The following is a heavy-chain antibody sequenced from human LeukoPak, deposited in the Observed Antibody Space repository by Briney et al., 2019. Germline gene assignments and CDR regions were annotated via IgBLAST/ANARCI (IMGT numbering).Heavy chain of an antibody. V-gene: IGHV3-43*01. CDR1: GFTFDDYT. CDR3: AKDVNENIAAAGHFDY. D-gene: IGHD6-25*01. J-gene: IGHJ4*01. Sequence: GGSLRLSCAASGFTFDDYTMHWVRQAPGKGLNWVSLISWDGGSTYFADSVKGRFTISRDNSKNSLYLQMNSLTTEDTALYYCAKDVNENIAAAGHFDYWGQGTLVTVSS. CDR2: ISWDGGST.